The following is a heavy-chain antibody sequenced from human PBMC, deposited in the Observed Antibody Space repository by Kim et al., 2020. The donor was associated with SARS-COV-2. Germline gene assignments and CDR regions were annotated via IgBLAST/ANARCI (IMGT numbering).Heavy chain of an antibody. V-gene: IGHV4-38-2*02. D-gene: IGHD3-16*01. Sequence: SETLSLTCTVSGYSISSGYYWGWIRQPPGKGLEWIGSIYHSGSTYYNPSLKSRVTISVDTSKNQFSLKLSSVTAADTAVYYCARAETGGAIFDYWGQGTLVTVSS. CDR3: ARAETGGAIFDY. J-gene: IGHJ4*02. CDR2: IYHSGST. CDR1: GYSISSGYY.